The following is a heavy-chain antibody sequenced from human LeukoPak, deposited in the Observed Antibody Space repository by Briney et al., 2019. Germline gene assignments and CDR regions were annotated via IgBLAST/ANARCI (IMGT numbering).Heavy chain of an antibody. D-gene: IGHD3-10*01. Sequence: GGSLRLSCAASGFTFSSYAMHWVRQAPGKRLEWVAVISYDGSNKYYADSVKGRFTISRDNSKNTLYLQMNSLRAEDTAVYYCARDSVEVRGVIIPYYFDYWGQGTLVTVSS. V-gene: IGHV3-30-3*01. J-gene: IGHJ4*02. CDR2: ISYDGSNK. CDR3: ARDSVEVRGVIIPYYFDY. CDR1: GFTFSSYA.